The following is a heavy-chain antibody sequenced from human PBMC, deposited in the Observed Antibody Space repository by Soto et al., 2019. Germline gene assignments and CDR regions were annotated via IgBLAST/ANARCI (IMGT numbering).Heavy chain of an antibody. Sequence: ASVKVSCKASGYTFTGYYMHWVRQAPGQGLEWMGWINPNSGGTNYAQKFQGRVTMTRDTSISTAYMELSRLRSDDTAGYYCARLLPTGGDRIRRCYFDYWGQGTLVTVSS. CDR1: GYTFTGYY. V-gene: IGHV1-2*02. CDR3: ARLLPTGGDRIRRCYFDY. D-gene: IGHD2-21*02. CDR2: INPNSGGT. J-gene: IGHJ4*02.